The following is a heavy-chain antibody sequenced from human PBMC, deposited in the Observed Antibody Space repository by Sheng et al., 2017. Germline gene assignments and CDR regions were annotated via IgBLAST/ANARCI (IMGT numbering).Heavy chain of an antibody. CDR1: GYSFTSYW. Sequence: EVQLVQSGAEVKKPGESLKISCKGSGYSFTSYWIGWVRQMPGKGLEWMGIIYPGDSDTRYSPSFQGQVTISADKSISTAYLQWSSLKASDTAMYYCARRYCSSTSCYPGRGYNWFDPWGQGTLVT. V-gene: IGHV5-51*01. J-gene: IGHJ5*02. D-gene: IGHD2-2*01. CDR3: ARRYCSSTSCYPGRGYNWFDP. CDR2: IYPGDSDT.